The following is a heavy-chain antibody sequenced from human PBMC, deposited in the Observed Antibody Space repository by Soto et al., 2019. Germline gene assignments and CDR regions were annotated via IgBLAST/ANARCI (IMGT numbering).Heavy chain of an antibody. V-gene: IGHV3-23*01. CDR1: GFTFSTYA. Sequence: EVQLLESGGGLVQAGGSLRLSCAASGFTFSTYAMSWVRQAPEKGLEWVSGISGGGGGTYYADSVKGRFTISRDNSKNALYLQMNSLRAEDTAVYYCSRDQKNLWLPDYWGQGTLVTVSS. CDR2: ISGGGGGT. J-gene: IGHJ4*02. CDR3: SRDQKNLWLPDY. D-gene: IGHD3-10*01.